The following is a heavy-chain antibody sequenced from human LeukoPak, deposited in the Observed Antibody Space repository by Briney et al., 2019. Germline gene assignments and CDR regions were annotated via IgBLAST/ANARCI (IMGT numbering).Heavy chain of an antibody. CDR3: ERDLVTVTKGFDI. J-gene: IGHJ3*02. D-gene: IGHD4-17*01. CDR1: GDSFSSHY. Sequence: PSETLSLTCAVSGDSFSSHYWTWIRQSPGTGLEWIGYISHIGRTKYNPSLKTRVTISIDTSKNQFYLKLRSVTAADTAVYYCERDLVTVTKGFDIWGQGTMVSVSS. CDR2: ISHIGRT. V-gene: IGHV4-59*11.